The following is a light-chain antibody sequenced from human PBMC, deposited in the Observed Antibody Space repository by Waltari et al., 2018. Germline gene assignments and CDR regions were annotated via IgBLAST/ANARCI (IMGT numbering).Light chain of an antibody. CDR1: QSATNY. CDR2: GAS. V-gene: IGKV3-15*01. Sequence: EIVMTQSPATLSVSPGERATLSCRASQSATNYLAWYQQKPGQAPRLLIFGASTRATGVPARFSGSGSGTESTLTISSLQSEDSGVYYCQQYSKWPPFTFGQGTNLEIK. J-gene: IGKJ2*01. CDR3: QQYSKWPPFT.